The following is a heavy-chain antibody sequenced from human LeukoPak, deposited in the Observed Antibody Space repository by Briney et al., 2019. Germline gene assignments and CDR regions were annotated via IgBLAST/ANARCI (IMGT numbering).Heavy chain of an antibody. D-gene: IGHD6-19*01. CDR3: ARAGSSGWWYYYYYMDV. J-gene: IGHJ6*03. V-gene: IGHV1-8*01. CDR2: MNPNSGNT. Sequence: ASVKVSCKASGYTFTSYDINGVRQATGQGLEWMGWMNPNSGNTGYAQKFQGRVTMTRNTSRSTAYMELSSLRSEDTAVYYCARAGSSGWWYYYYYMDVWGKGTTVTISS. CDR1: GYTFTSYD.